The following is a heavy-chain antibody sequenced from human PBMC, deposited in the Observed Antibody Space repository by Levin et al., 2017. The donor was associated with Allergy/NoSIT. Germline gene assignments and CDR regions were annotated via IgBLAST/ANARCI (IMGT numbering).Heavy chain of an antibody. CDR1: GFTFSSYA. D-gene: IGHD6-6*01. Sequence: GASVKVSCAASGFTFSSYAMHWVRQAPGKGLEYVSAISSNGGSTYYADSVKGRFTISRDNSKNTLYLQMGSLRAEDMAVYYCAGSSSIAAPFDYWGQGTLVTVSS. V-gene: IGHV3-64*02. CDR3: AGSSSIAAPFDY. CDR2: ISSNGGST. J-gene: IGHJ4*02.